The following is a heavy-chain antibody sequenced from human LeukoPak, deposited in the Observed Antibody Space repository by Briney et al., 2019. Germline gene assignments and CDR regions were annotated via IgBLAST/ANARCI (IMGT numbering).Heavy chain of an antibody. J-gene: IGHJ4*02. Sequence: GGSLSLSCAASGFTFSGYWLSGFRRPPGRGREGWANIKRDGSEKYYVDSVKGRFTISRDNAKNSLYLQMNSLRDEDTAVYYCARDGLRGSNDYWGQGTLVTVSS. CDR1: GFTFSGYW. CDR3: ARDGLRGSNDY. V-gene: IGHV3-7*01. D-gene: IGHD3/OR15-3a*01. CDR2: IKRDGSEK.